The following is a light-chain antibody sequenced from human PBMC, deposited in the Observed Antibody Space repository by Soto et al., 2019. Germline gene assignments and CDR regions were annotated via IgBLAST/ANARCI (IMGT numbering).Light chain of an antibody. CDR2: EVS. J-gene: IGLJ2*01. V-gene: IGLV2-14*01. CDR1: SSDVGGYNY. Sequence: QSVLTQPASVSGSPGQSITISCTGTSSDVGGYNYVSWYQQHPGKAPKLMIYEVSNRPSGVSNRFSGSKSGNTASLTISRLQAEDEADYYCSSYTSSSTGVFGGGTKLTVL. CDR3: SSYTSSSTGV.